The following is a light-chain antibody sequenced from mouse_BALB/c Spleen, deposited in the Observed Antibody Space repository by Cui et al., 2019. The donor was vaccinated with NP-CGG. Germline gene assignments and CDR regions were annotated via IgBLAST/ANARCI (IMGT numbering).Light chain of an antibody. Sequence: QAFLTQESAPTTSPGETVTLTCRSSTGAVTTNNYANWVQEKPDHLFTGLIGGTNNRAPGVPARFSGSLIGDKAALTITGAQTEDEAMYFCALWYSNHWVFGGGTKLTVL. CDR1: TGAVTTNNY. CDR2: GTN. CDR3: ALWYSNHWV. J-gene: IGLJ1*01. V-gene: IGLV1*01.